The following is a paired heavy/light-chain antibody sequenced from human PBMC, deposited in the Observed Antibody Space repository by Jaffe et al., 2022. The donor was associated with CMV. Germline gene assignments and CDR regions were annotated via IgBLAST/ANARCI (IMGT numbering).Light chain of an antibody. CDR3: AAWDDSLNGREV. V-gene: IGLV1-44*01. Sequence: QSVLTQPPSASGTPGQRVTISCSGSSSNIGSNTVNWYQQLPGTAPKLLIYSNNQRPSGVPDRFSGSKSGTSASLAISGLQSEDEADYYCAAWDDSLNGREVFGGGTKLTVL. CDR2: SNN. CDR1: SSNIGSNT. J-gene: IGLJ3*02.
Heavy chain of an antibody. V-gene: IGHV4-59*01. CDR2: IYYSGST. CDR1: GGSISSYY. CDR3: ARRIVVVPAAMVTSHDYYYYYYMDV. Sequence: QVQLQESGPGLVKPSETLSLTCTVSGGSISSYYWSWIRQPPGKGLEWIGYIYYSGSTNYNPSLKSRVTISVDTSKNQFSLKLSSVTAADTAVYYCARRIVVVPAAMVTSHDYYYYYYMDVWGKGTTVTVSS. D-gene: IGHD2-2*01. J-gene: IGHJ6*03.